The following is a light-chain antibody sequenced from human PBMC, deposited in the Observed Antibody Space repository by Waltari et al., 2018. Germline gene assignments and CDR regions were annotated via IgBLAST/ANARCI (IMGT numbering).Light chain of an antibody. J-gene: IGKJ2*01. CDR3: QQYNTYSS. CDR1: QSISNW. V-gene: IGKV1-5*03. Sequence: DIQMTQSPSSLSASVGDRVTITCRASQSISNWLAWYQQKPGKAPNLLIYKASILKSGVPSRFSGSGSGTQVTLTSSSLQPGDFATYYCQQYNTYSSFGQGTKLEIK. CDR2: KAS.